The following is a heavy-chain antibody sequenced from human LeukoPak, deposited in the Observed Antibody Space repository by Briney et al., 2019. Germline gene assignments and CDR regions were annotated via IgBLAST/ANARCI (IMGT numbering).Heavy chain of an antibody. CDR2: LLPIFGTA. CDR3: ARGPYEVDSSSWYGYYYYYMDV. CDR1: GGTFSSCA. Sequence: SSVKVSCKSCGGTFSSCAIIWVRQASGQGREWMGGLLPIFGTANYAQKFQGRVTITTDESTSTAYMELSSLRSEDTAVYYCARGPYEVDSSSWYGYYYYYMDVWGKGTTVTVSS. J-gene: IGHJ6*03. V-gene: IGHV1-69*05. D-gene: IGHD6-13*01.